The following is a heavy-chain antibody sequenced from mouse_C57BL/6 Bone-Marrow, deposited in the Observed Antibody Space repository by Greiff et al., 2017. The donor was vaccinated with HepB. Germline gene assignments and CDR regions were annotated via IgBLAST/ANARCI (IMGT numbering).Heavy chain of an antibody. Sequence: VQLKESGPGLVKPSQSLSLTCSVTGYSITSGYYWNWIRQFPGNKLEWMGYISYDGSNNYNPSLKNRISITRDTSKNQFFLKLNSVTTEDTATYYCARERMVTDYYAMDYWGQGTSVTVSS. CDR3: ARERMVTDYYAMDY. V-gene: IGHV3-6*01. J-gene: IGHJ4*01. D-gene: IGHD2-2*01. CDR2: ISYDGSN. CDR1: GYSITSGYY.